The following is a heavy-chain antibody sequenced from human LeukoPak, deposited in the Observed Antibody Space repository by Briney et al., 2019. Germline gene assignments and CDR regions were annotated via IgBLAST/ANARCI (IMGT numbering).Heavy chain of an antibody. CDR3: ARLGVDCSSSSCSRRWFDS. V-gene: IGHV1-46*01. J-gene: IGHJ5*01. Sequence: GASVKVSCKASGYTFTNYYMHWVRQAPGQGLEWMGIINPTGGSTSYAQKFQGRVTMTRDTSMSTVYMELSSLRSEDTAMYYCARLGVDCSSSSCSRRWFDSWGQGTLVTVSS. CDR2: INPTGGST. CDR1: GYTFTNYY. D-gene: IGHD2-2*01.